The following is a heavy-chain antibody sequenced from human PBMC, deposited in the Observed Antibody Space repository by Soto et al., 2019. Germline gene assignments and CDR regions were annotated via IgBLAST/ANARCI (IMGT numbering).Heavy chain of an antibody. CDR1: GFTFSDYA. J-gene: IGHJ4*01. CDR3: VKDHPALEY. CDR2: IRSDGDRI. V-gene: IGHV3-64D*06. Sequence: GGSLRLSCSASGFTFSDYAMHWVRQVPGKGLEYVSVIRSDGDRIHYADSVKGRFTISRDNSKNTLFLQMNSLRPEDTAMYYCVKDHPALEYWGHGTLVTVSS.